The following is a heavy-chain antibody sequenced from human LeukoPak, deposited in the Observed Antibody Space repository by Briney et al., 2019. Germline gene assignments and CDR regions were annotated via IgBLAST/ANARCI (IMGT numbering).Heavy chain of an antibody. V-gene: IGHV4-30-4*08. Sequence: SETLSLTCTVSSGSISSGDFYCSWIRQPPGKGLEWIGYIYYSGSTYYNPSLKSRVTISVDTSKNQFSLKLTSVTAADTAVYYCARGIREYQLLNDYWGQGTLVTVSS. CDR3: ARGIREYQLLNDY. CDR2: IYYSGST. D-gene: IGHD2-2*01. J-gene: IGHJ4*02. CDR1: SGSISSGDFY.